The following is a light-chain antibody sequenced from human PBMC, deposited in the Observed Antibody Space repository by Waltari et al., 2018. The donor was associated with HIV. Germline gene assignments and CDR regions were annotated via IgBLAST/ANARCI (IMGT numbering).Light chain of an antibody. CDR1: QDIKKN. Sequence: DIQMTQSPSSVSADVGDRVIITCRASQDIKKNVNWYQQKPGRSPRLLIYSASDLQSGVPSTFSGSGSGLEFNLTIAALEAEDSALFYCQQSHRTPLTFGGGTRLEIK. CDR3: QQSHRTPLT. V-gene: IGKV1-39*01. J-gene: IGKJ5*01. CDR2: SAS.